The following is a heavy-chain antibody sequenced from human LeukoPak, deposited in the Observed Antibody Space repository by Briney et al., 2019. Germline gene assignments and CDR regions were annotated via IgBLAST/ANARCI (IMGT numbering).Heavy chain of an antibody. CDR2: INHSGST. Sequence: SETLSLTCTVSGGSISSNSYYWGWIRQPPGKGLEWIGEINHSGSTNYNPSLKSRVTISVDTSKNQFSLKLSSVTAADTAVYYCARGRHKTTVTTWLDPWGQGTLVTVSS. CDR3: ARGRHKTTVTTWLDP. CDR1: GGSISSNSYY. V-gene: IGHV4-39*07. D-gene: IGHD4-17*01. J-gene: IGHJ5*02.